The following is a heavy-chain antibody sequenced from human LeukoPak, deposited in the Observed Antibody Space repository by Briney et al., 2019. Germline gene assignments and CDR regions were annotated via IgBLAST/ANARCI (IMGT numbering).Heavy chain of an antibody. Sequence: PGKSLRLSCVASGFTFSDYVIHWVRQAPGKGLEWVAVISFDLNSKYYSDSVKGRFTISRDNSKNTLYLQMNSLRAEDTALYYCAKDFVRYNIQFDYWGQGALVTVSS. J-gene: IGHJ4*02. V-gene: IGHV3-30*18. CDR2: ISFDLNSK. CDR3: AKDFVRYNIQFDY. CDR1: GFTFSDYV. D-gene: IGHD1-1*01.